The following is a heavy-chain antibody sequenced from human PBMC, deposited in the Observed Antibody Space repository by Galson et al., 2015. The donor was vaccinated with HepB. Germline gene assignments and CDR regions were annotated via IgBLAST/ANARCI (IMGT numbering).Heavy chain of an antibody. J-gene: IGHJ4*02. CDR1: GYSFTSYW. Sequence: QSGAEVKKPGESLKISCKGSGYSFTSYWIGWVRQMPGKGLEWMGIIYPGDSDTRYSPSFQGQVTISADKSISTAYLQWSSLKASDTAMYYCARTWGNQYDFWSGYYLWANWGQGTLVTVSS. V-gene: IGHV5-51*01. CDR3: ARTWGNQYDFWSGYYLWAN. D-gene: IGHD3-3*01. CDR2: IYPGDSDT.